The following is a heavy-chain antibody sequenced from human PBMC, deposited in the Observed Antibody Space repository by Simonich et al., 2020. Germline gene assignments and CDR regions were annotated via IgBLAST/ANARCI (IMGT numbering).Heavy chain of an antibody. J-gene: IGHJ6*02. V-gene: IGHV3-21*01. CDR3: ARWIAVAGTGAYGMDV. Sequence: EVQLVASGGGLVKPAGSLRLSCAASGFTFSSYSMNWVRQAPGKGLEWVSSISSSSSYIYYADSGKGRFTIARDNAKNSLYLQMNSLRAEETAVYYCARWIAVAGTGAYGMDVWGQGTTVTVSS. CDR2: ISSSSSYI. CDR1: GFTFSSYS. D-gene: IGHD6-19*01.